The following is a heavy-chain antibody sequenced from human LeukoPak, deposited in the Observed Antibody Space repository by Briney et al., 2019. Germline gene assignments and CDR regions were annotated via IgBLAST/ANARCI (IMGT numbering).Heavy chain of an antibody. CDR3: ARLLGESTIYDL. J-gene: IGHJ5*02. V-gene: IGHV3-7*01. D-gene: IGHD5/OR15-5a*01. CDR2: IRQNGIEK. CDR1: GFTLNRYW. Sequence: PGGSLRLSCAASGFTLNRYWTSWLRQAAGKGLEWVASIRQNGIEKHYVDSVKGRFIISRDNAENSVSLQMNSLRDEDTAMYYCARLLGESTIYDLWGQGTLVTVSS.